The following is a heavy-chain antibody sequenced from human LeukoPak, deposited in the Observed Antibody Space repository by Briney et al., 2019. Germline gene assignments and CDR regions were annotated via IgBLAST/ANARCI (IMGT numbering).Heavy chain of an antibody. CDR3: ARGYSSGWYDAFDI. CDR2: IYHSGST. CDR1: GYSISMGYY. D-gene: IGHD6-19*01. J-gene: IGHJ3*02. V-gene: IGHV4-38-2*02. Sequence: SETLSLPCSLSGYSISMGYYWGWIRQRPGNGLEWIGSIYHSGSTYYNPSLKSRVTISVDTSKNQFSLKLSSVTAADTAVYYCARGYSSGWYDAFDIWGQGTMVTVSS.